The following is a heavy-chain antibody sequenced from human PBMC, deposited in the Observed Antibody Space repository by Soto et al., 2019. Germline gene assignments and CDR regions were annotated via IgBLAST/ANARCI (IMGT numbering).Heavy chain of an antibody. CDR3: TRDASRDSSARGWFDP. J-gene: IGHJ5*02. V-gene: IGHV3-21*02. D-gene: IGHD6-13*01. Sequence: EVQLVESGGGLVKPGGSLRLSCAASGFTFRSFTMNWVRQAPGKGLEWVSTISSNSAYIYYTDALRGRFTISRDNAKNSLHPQMKSLRAGDTAVYYCTRDASRDSSARGWFDPWGPGTLVTVSS. CDR2: ISSNSAYI. CDR1: GFTFRSFT.